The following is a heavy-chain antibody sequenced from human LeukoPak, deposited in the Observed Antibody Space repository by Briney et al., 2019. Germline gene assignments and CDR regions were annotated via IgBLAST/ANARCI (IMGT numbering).Heavy chain of an antibody. CDR3: ARATVSPDAFDI. CDR1: GFTFSSYA. CDR2: IRRGSNTI. V-gene: IGHV3-48*01. Sequence: GGSLRLSCAASGFTFSSYAMSWVRQAPGKGLEWVSYIRRGSNTIYYADSVKGRFTNSRDNAKNSLSLQMSSLRAEDTAVYYCARATVSPDAFDIWGQGTMVTVSS. D-gene: IGHD4-17*01. J-gene: IGHJ3*02.